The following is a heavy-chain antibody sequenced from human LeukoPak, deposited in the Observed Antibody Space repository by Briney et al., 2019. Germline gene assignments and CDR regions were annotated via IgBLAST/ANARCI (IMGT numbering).Heavy chain of an antibody. V-gene: IGHV4-31*03. J-gene: IGHJ5*02. CDR2: ICYSGST. CDR1: GGSISSGGYY. D-gene: IGHD6-13*01. CDR3: ARGSDGSTDNWFDP. Sequence: SETLSLTCTVSGGSISSGGYYWSWIRQHPGKGLEWIGYICYSGSTYYNPSLKSRVTISVDTSKNQFSLKLSSVTAADTAVYYCARGSDGSTDNWFDPWGQGTLVTVSS.